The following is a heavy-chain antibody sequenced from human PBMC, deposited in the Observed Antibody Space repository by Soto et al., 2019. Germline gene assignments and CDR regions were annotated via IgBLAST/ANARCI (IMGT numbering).Heavy chain of an antibody. Sequence: GGSLRLSCAASGFTFSSYAMSWVRQAPGKGLEWVSAISGSGGSTYYADSVKGRFTISRDNSKNTLYLQMNSLRAEDTAVYYCAKDTFPNIVVVVRGWFDYWGQGTLVTVSS. D-gene: IGHD2-15*01. CDR1: GFTFSSYA. J-gene: IGHJ4*02. V-gene: IGHV3-23*01. CDR2: ISGSGGST. CDR3: AKDTFPNIVVVVRGWFDY.